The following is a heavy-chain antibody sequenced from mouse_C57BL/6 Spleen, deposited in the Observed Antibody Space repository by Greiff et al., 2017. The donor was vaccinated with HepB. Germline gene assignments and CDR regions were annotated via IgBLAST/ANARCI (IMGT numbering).Heavy chain of an antibody. CDR2: ISDGGSYT. CDR3: ARERLTGYWYFDV. D-gene: IGHD4-1*01. J-gene: IGHJ1*03. Sequence: DVMLVESGGGLVKPGGSLKLSCAASGFTFSSYAMSWVRQTPEKRLEWVATISDGGSYTYYPDNVKGRFTISRDNAKNNLYLQMSHLKSEDTAMYYCARERLTGYWYFDVWGTGTTVTVSS. V-gene: IGHV5-4*01. CDR1: GFTFSSYA.